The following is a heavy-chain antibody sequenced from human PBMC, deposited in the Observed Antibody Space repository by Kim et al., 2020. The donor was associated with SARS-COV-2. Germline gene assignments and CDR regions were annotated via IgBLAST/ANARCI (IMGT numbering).Heavy chain of an antibody. Sequence: PALKSRVTIAVETSKNQFSLKLSAVTAADTAVYYCARVRPIYDSSGYCDYWGQGTLVTVSS. J-gene: IGHJ4*02. CDR3: ARVRPIYDSSGYCDY. D-gene: IGHD3-22*01. V-gene: IGHV4-34*01.